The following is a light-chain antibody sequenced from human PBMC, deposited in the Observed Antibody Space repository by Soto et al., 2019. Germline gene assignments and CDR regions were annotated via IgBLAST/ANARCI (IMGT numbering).Light chain of an antibody. J-gene: IGLJ3*02. V-gene: IGLV9-49*01. CDR1: SGDSTSK. Sequence: QPVLTQPPSASASLGASVTLTCTLSSGDSTSKVDGYQQSAGKGPRFVMRVGTGGIVGSKGDGIPDRFSVLGSGRNRQLAIKNIQEEDESYYHWGADHGRGSNFVWVFGGGTKLPVL. CDR2: VGTGGIVG. CDR3: GADHGRGSNFVWV.